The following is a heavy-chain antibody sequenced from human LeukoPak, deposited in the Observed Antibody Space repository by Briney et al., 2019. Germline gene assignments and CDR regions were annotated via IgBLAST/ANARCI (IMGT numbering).Heavy chain of an antibody. Sequence: PGGSLRLSCAASGFTSSSNAISWVRHAPGQGLEWVSAISGSGGSTYYADSVKGRFTISRDNSKTTLYLQMNSLRAEDTAVYYCAKDRGSLNHLRRITIPLVDYWGQGTLVTVSS. CDR3: AKDRGSLNHLRRITIPLVDY. D-gene: IGHD3-3*01. CDR1: GFTSSSNA. CDR2: ISGSGGST. J-gene: IGHJ4*02. V-gene: IGHV3-23*01.